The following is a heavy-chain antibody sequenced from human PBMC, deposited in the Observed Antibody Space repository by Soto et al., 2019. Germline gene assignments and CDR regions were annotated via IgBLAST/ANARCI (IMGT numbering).Heavy chain of an antibody. CDR2: INPNSGGP. CDR3: ASSPPNKSYYYDFWSGYWGGTPNRGAYYYYYGMDV. CDR1: GYTFTGYY. D-gene: IGHD3-3*01. Sequence: VASVKVSCKASGYTFTGYYMHWVRQAPGQGLEWMGWINPNSGGPNYAPKFQGRVTMTRDTSISTAYMELSRLRSDDTAVYYCASSPPNKSYYYDFWSGYWGGTPNRGAYYYYYGMDVWGQGTTVTVSS. V-gene: IGHV1-2*02. J-gene: IGHJ6*02.